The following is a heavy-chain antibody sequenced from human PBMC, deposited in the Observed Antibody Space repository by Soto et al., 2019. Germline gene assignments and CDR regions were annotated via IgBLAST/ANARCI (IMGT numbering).Heavy chain of an antibody. Sequence: GRSLKLACAASGFFFTHYWMTRVRQAPGKGLEWVAIIKYDGNEKYYADSVKGRFTISRDNSKNTLYLQMNSLRAEDTAVYYYAKDLIGRGYSQYYFDYWGQGTLVTVSS. J-gene: IGHJ4*02. CDR3: AKDLIGRGYSQYYFDY. CDR1: GFFFTHYW. V-gene: IGHV3-7*05. D-gene: IGHD5-18*01. CDR2: IKYDGNEK.